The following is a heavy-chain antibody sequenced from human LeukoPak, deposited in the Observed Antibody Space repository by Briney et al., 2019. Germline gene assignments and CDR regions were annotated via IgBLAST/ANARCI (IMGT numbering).Heavy chain of an antibody. CDR1: GFTFSSYS. D-gene: IGHD3-10*01. J-gene: IGHJ4*02. CDR2: ISSSSSYI. V-gene: IGHV3-21*04. CDR3: AKYRGFGDSYDS. Sequence: GGSLRLSCAASGFTFSSYSMNWVRQAPGKGLEWVSSISSSSSYIYYADSVKGRSTISRDTSKNTLYLQMNSLRAEDTAVYYCAKYRGFGDSYDSWGQGTLVTVSS.